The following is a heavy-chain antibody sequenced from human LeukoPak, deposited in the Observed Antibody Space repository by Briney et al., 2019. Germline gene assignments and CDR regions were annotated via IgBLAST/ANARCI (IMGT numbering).Heavy chain of an antibody. Sequence: SGTLSLTCTVSGGSISSSSYYWGWIRQPPGKGLEWIGSIYYSGSTYYNPSLKSRVTISVDTSKNQFSLKLSSVTAADTAVYYCARLEQLVLDYWGQGTLVTVSS. CDR1: GGSISSSSYY. J-gene: IGHJ4*02. D-gene: IGHD6-6*01. V-gene: IGHV4-39*01. CDR2: IYYSGST. CDR3: ARLEQLVLDY.